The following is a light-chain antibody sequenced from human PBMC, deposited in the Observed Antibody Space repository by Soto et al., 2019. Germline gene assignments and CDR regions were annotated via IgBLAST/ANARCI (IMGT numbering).Light chain of an antibody. CDR2: DVT. V-gene: IGLV2-14*01. CDR3: SSYTSSSTYV. CDR1: RSDVGGYNY. Sequence: QSVLTQPASVSGSPGQSITISCPRTRSDVGGYNYVYWHQQHPGKAPKLMIYDVTNRPSGVSDRFSGSKSGNTASLTISGLQAEDEADYYCSSYTSSSTYVCGAGTKVTVL. J-gene: IGLJ1*01.